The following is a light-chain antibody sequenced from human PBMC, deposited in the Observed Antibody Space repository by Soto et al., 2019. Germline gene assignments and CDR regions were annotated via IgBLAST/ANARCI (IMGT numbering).Light chain of an antibody. CDR2: DAS. V-gene: IGKV1-5*01. J-gene: IGKJ1*01. CDR3: HQYNSYSS. CDR1: QSISSW. Sequence: DIQMTQSPSTLSASVGDRVTITCRASQSISSWLAWYQQKPGEAPKLLIFDASSLESGTPSRFSGRRSGTQCTLTISSLQPDDFATYYCHQYNSYSSFGQGTKV.